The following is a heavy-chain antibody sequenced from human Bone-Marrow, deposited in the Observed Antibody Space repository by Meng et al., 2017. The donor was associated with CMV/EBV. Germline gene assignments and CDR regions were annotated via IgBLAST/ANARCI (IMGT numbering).Heavy chain of an antibody. CDR2: IYYSGHT. D-gene: IGHD1-26*01. CDR3: ARDSSRWELPLD. Sequence: FSGSSISNGCYYSSWIRRHPGNGLEWIGYIYYSGHTYYNPSLKSRFTISVDTSKNQFSLKLSSVTAADTAVYYCARDSSRWELPLDWGQGTLVTVSS. CDR1: GSSISNGCYY. V-gene: IGHV4-31*02. J-gene: IGHJ4*02.